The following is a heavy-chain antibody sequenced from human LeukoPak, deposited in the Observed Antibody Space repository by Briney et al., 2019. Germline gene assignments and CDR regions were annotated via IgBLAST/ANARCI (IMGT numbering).Heavy chain of an antibody. CDR1: GGSISSYY. D-gene: IGHD6-13*01. CDR3: ASYSSSWQIFDY. J-gene: IGHJ4*02. CDR2: IYYSGST. Sequence: SETLSLTCTVSGGSISSYYWSWLRQPPGKGLEWIGYIYYSGSTNYNPSLKSRVTISVDTSKNQFSLKLSSVTAADTAVYYCASYSSSWQIFDYWGQETLVTVSS. V-gene: IGHV4-59*01.